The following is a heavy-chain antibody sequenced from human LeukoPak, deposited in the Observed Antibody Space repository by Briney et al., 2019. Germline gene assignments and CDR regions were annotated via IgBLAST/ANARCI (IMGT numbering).Heavy chain of an antibody. J-gene: IGHJ5*02. CDR2: IIPIFGTA. Sequence: SVKVSCKASGGTFISYAISWVRQAPGQGLEWMGGIIPIFGTANYAQKFQGRVTITADESTSTAYMELSSLRSEDTAVYYCAVGSRYCSSTSCYPNWFDPWGQGTLVTVSS. CDR1: GGTFISYA. V-gene: IGHV1-69*13. CDR3: AVGSRYCSSTSCYPNWFDP. D-gene: IGHD2-2*01.